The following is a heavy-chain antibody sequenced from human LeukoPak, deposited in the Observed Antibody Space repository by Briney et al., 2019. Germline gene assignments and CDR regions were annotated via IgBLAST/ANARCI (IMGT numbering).Heavy chain of an antibody. Sequence: TGGSLRLSCAASGFSFSSYWMHWVRQAPGKGLVWVSRINSDGSSTSYADSVKGRFTISRDNAKNTLYLQMNSLRDEDTAVYYCARDGHGDYLFDYWGQGTLVTVSS. D-gene: IGHD4-17*01. CDR3: ARDGHGDYLFDY. V-gene: IGHV3-74*01. CDR2: INSDGSST. J-gene: IGHJ4*02. CDR1: GFSFSSYW.